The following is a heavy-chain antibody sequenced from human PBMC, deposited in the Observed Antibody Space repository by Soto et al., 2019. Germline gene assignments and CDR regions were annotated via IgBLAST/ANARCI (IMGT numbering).Heavy chain of an antibody. CDR2: ISAYNGNT. V-gene: IGHV1-18*01. CDR1: VYTFTSYG. J-gene: IGHJ4*02. Sequence: ASVKVSCKDSVYTFTSYGISWVRQAPGQGLEWMGWISAYNGNTNYAQKLQGRVTMTTDTSTSTAYMELRSLRSDDTAVYYCARTSAGSSGWYSDYWGQGTLVTVSS. CDR3: ARTSAGSSGWYSDY. D-gene: IGHD6-19*01.